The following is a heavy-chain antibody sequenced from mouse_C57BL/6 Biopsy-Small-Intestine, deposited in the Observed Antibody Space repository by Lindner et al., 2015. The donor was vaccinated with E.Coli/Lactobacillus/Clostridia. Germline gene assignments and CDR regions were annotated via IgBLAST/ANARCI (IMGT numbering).Heavy chain of an antibody. V-gene: IGHV1-82*01. CDR1: GYAFNTSW. Sequence: VQLQESGPELVKPGASVKIPCKPSGYAFNTSWMTWVKQRPGKGLEWIGWIYPGDGDTDYTGKFKDKATLTADKSSSTAYMLLSSLTYEDSAVYFCARGYGEYDWYFDVWGAGTTVTVSS. D-gene: IGHD2-13*01. J-gene: IGHJ1*01. CDR2: IYPGDGDT. CDR3: ARGYGEYDWYFDV.